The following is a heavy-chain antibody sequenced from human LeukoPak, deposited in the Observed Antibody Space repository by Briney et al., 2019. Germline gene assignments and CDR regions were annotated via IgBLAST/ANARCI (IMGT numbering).Heavy chain of an antibody. D-gene: IGHD3-10*02. CDR2: INTDGSST. CDR3: AELGITMIGGV. CDR1: GFTFTTYR. V-gene: IGHV3-74*01. J-gene: IGHJ6*04. Sequence: GGSLRLSCAASGFTFTTYRMHWVRQAPGKGLVWVSLINTDGSSTTYADSVKGRFSISRDNAKNTLYLQMNSLRAEDTAVYYCAELGITMIGGVWGKGTTVTISS.